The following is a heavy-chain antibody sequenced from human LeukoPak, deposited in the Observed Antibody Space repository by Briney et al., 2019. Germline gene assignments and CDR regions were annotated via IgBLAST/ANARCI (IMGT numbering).Heavy chain of an antibody. Sequence: GGSLRLSCAASGFIFSNYAMSWVRQAPGKGLEWVSAITGSDDITYYADSVKGSFTISRDNSKNTLYLQVNSLRAEDTAIYYCAKWGDYDILTGYYDSDYWGQGTLVTVSS. J-gene: IGHJ4*02. CDR1: GFIFSNYA. D-gene: IGHD3-9*01. CDR3: AKWGDYDILTGYYDSDY. V-gene: IGHV3-23*01. CDR2: ITGSDDIT.